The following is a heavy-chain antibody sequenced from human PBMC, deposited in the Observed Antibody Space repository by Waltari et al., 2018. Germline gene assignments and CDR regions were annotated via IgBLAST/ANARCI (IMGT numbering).Heavy chain of an antibody. Sequence: QVQLQESGPGLVKPSETLSLTCAVSGYSISSGYYWGWIRQPPGKGLEWIGSIYHSGSTYSNPSPKSRVTISVDTSKNQFSLKLSSVTAADTAVYYCARDRDYYDSSGYYPLDYWGQGTLVTVSS. V-gene: IGHV4-38-2*02. D-gene: IGHD3-22*01. CDR2: IYHSGST. CDR3: ARDRDYYDSSGYYPLDY. J-gene: IGHJ4*02. CDR1: GYSISSGYY.